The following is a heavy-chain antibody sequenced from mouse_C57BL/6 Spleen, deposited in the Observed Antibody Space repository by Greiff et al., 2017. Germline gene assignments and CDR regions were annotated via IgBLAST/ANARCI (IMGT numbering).Heavy chain of an antibody. D-gene: IGHD6-1*01. CDR1: GYTFTSYW. CDR3: ARCALSREGYYAMDY. V-gene: IGHV1-72*01. J-gene: IGHJ4*01. CDR2: IDPNSGGT. Sequence: VQLQQPGAELVKPGASVKLSCKASGYTFTSYWMHWVKQRPGRGLEWIGRIDPNSGGTKYNEKFKSKATLTVDKPSSTAYMKLSSLTSEDSAVYYCARCALSREGYYAMDYWGQGTSVTVSS.